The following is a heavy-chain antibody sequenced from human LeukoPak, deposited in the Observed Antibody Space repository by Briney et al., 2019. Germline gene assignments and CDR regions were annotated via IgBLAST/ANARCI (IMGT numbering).Heavy chain of an antibody. CDR3: ARLEDIVVVPAARAFDI. J-gene: IGHJ3*02. V-gene: IGHV4-61*08. CDR1: GGSISSGGYY. Sequence: SETLSLTCTVSGGSISSGGYYWSWIRQPPGKGLEWIGYIYYSGSTNYNPSLKSRVTISVDTSKNQFSLKLSSVTAADTAVYYCARLEDIVVVPAARAFDIWGQGTMVTVSS. CDR2: IYYSGST. D-gene: IGHD2-2*01.